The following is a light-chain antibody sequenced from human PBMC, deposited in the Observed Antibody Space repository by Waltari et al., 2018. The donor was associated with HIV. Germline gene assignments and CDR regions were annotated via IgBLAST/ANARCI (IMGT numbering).Light chain of an antibody. J-gene: IGKJ2*01. CDR2: QAS. CDR1: QNINNW. CDR3: QQYKSYSLYT. Sequence: DIQITQSPSTLSAFVGDRVPVPFRASQNINNWLAWYQQKPGKAPKLLIYQASTLEGGVPSRFSGSGSGTEFTLTINSLQPDDFATYFCQQYKSYSLYTFGQGTQLEI. V-gene: IGKV1-5*03.